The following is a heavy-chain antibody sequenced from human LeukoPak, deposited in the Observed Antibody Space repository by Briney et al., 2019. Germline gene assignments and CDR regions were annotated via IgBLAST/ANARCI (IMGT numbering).Heavy chain of an antibody. V-gene: IGHV3-7*01. D-gene: IGHD4-17*01. CDR3: ARYRLDYGDYYYGMDV. CDR1: GFTFSSYW. Sequence: GGSLRLSCAASGFTFSSYWMSWVRQAPGKGLERVANIKQDGSEKYYVDSVKGRFTISRDNAKNSLYLQMDSLRAEDTAVYYCARYRLDYGDYYYGMDVWGQGTTVTVSS. CDR2: IKQDGSEK. J-gene: IGHJ6*02.